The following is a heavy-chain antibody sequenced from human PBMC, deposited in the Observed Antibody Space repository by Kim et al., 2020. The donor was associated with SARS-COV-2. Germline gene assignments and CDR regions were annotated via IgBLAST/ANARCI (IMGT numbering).Heavy chain of an antibody. J-gene: IGHJ3*02. CDR2: IYSGGST. D-gene: IGHD2-2*01. CDR1: GFTVSSNY. V-gene: IGHV3-53*04. Sequence: GGSLRLSCEASGFTVSSNYMSWVRQAPGKGLEWVSVIYSGGSTYYADSVKGRFTISRHNSKNTLYLQMNSLRAEDTAVYYCARELPRMTYDAFDIWGQGTMVTVSS. CDR3: ARELPRMTYDAFDI.